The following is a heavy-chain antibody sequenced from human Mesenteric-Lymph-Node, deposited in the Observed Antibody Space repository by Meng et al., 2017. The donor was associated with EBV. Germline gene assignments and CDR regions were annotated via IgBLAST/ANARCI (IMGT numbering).Heavy chain of an antibody. Sequence: LQLPVSGPGLVQPSEPLSLTCTVSGGSISSSSSYWGWIRQPPGKGLGWIGSIYYSGSTYYKPSLKSRVTISVDTSKNQFSLKLSSVTAADTAVYYCASLSGDYFDYWGQGTLVTVSS. CDR1: GGSISSSSSY. D-gene: IGHD2/OR15-2a*01. J-gene: IGHJ4*02. CDR2: IYYSGST. CDR3: ASLSGDYFDY. V-gene: IGHV4-39*01.